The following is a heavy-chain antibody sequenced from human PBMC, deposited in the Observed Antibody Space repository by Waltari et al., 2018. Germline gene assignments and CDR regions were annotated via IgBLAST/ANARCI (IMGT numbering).Heavy chain of an antibody. V-gene: IGHV1-8*01. CDR3: ARVRTVVPRGTNWFDP. J-gene: IGHJ5*02. CDR2: MNPNSGNT. Sequence: QVQLVQSGAEVKKPGASVKVSCKASGYTFTSYDINWVRPATGQGLEWMGWMNPNSGNTGYAQKFQGRVTMTRNTSISTAYMELSSLRSEDTAVYYCARVRTVVPRGTNWFDPWGQGTLVTVSS. CDR1: GYTFTSYD. D-gene: IGHD2-15*01.